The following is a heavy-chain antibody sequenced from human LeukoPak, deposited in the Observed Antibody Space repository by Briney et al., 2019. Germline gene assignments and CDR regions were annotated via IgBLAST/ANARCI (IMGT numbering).Heavy chain of an antibody. CDR1: GYTFTSYG. CDR2: ISAYNGNT. D-gene: IGHD6-19*01. CDR3: ARDRGSGWYNDAFDI. Sequence: ASVKVSCKASGYTFTSYGISWVRQAPGQELEWMGWISAYNGNTNYAQKLQGRVTMTTDTSTSTAYMELRSLRSDDTAVYYCARDRGSGWYNDAFDIWGQGTMVTVSS. V-gene: IGHV1-18*01. J-gene: IGHJ3*02.